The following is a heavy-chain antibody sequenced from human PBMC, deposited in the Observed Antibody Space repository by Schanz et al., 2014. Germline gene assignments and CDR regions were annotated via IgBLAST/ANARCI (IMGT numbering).Heavy chain of an antibody. CDR3: AREYASTWFESNVMAGRIDN. D-gene: IGHD2-8*01. CDR2: LSSDSRHV. CDR1: GFIFSSYN. V-gene: IGHV3-21*02. J-gene: IGHJ4*02. Sequence: DVQLVESGGGLVKPGGSLRLSCVASGFIFSSYNMNWVRQSPGKGLEWVSFLSSDSRHVYYVESAKGRFTISRDAAKDSLFLQMTSLRADDTAVYFCAREYASTWFESNVMAGRIDNWGQGTLVTVSS.